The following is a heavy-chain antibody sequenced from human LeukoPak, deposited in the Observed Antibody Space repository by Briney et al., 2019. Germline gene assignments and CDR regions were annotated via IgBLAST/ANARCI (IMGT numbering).Heavy chain of an antibody. CDR3: SSPMATAGSMGAH. CDR2: INHDGSEI. D-gene: IGHD6-13*01. CDR1: GFTASSNY. V-gene: IGHV3-7*05. J-gene: IGHJ4*02. Sequence: GGSLRLSCAVSGFTASSNYMSWVRQAPGKGLEWVANINHDGSEIDYVDSVKGRFTISRDNAKNSLYLQMNSLRAEDTAVYYCSSPMATAGSMGAHWGQGTLVTVSS.